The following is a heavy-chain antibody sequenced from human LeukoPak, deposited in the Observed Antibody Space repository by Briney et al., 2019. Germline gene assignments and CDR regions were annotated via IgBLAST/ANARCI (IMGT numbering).Heavy chain of an antibody. J-gene: IGHJ6*02. CDR1: GYTFTGYY. D-gene: IGHD3-22*01. CDR2: IVPNSGDT. CDR3: ARGGVVTSVGHTFYYGMDV. V-gene: IGHV1-2*06. Sequence: ASVKVSCKPSGYTFTGYYMLWVRQAPGQGLEWMGRIVPNSGDTNYAQKFQGRVTLTRDTSISTAYMELSRLRSDDTAIYYCARGGVVTSVGHTFYYGMDVWGQGTTVTVSS.